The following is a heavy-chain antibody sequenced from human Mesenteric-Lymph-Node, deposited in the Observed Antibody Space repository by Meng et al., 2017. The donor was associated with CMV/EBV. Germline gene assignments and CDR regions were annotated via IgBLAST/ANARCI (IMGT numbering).Heavy chain of an antibody. J-gene: IGHJ4*02. Sequence: VSGGSVRSGSHYWSWIRQPPGKGLEWIGYIYYSGTTNYNPSLKSRVTISVDSSKNQFSLKLNSVTAADTAVYYCARDSVVAAGVLDYWGQGILVTVSS. V-gene: IGHV4-61*01. CDR1: GGSVRSGSHY. CDR3: ARDSVVAAGVLDY. D-gene: IGHD6-13*01. CDR2: IYYSGTT.